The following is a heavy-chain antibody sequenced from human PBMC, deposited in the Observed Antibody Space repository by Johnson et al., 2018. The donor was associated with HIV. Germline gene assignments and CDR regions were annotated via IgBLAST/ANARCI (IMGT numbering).Heavy chain of an antibody. Sequence: MQLVESGGGLIQPGGSLRLSCAASGFTVSSNYMSWVRQAPGKGLEWVSVIYSGGSTYYADSVKGRFTISRDHSKNTPYLQMNSLSAEDTAVYYCARVGGLYCSSTSCYKGDAFDIWGQGTMVTVSS. CDR2: IYSGGST. CDR3: ARVGGLYCSSTSCYKGDAFDI. CDR1: GFTVSSNY. J-gene: IGHJ3*02. D-gene: IGHD2-2*02. V-gene: IGHV3-53*01.